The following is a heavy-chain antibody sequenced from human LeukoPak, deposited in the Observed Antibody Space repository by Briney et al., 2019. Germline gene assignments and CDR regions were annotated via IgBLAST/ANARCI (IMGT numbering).Heavy chain of an antibody. CDR2: FDPEDGET. V-gene: IGHV1-24*01. CDR3: AIPGGSGSYYSIPFDY. D-gene: IGHD3-10*01. Sequence: ASVKVSCKVSGYTLTELSMHWVRQAPGKGLEWMGGFDPEDGETIYAQKFQGRVTMTRDTSTSTVYMELSSLRSEDTAVYYCAIPGGSGSYYSIPFDYWGQGTLVTVSS. CDR1: GYTLTELS. J-gene: IGHJ4*02.